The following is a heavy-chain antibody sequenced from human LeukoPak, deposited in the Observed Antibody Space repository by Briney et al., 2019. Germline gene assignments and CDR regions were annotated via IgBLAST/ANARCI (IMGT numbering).Heavy chain of an antibody. CDR1: GGTFSSYA. D-gene: IGHD5-12*01. CDR2: IIPIFGTA. CDR3: AREGKTVTADSGYDLIGGYYFDY. J-gene: IGHJ4*02. Sequence: ASVKVSCKASGGTFSSYAISWVRQAPGQGLEWMGGIIPIFGTANYAQKFQGRVTITADESTSTAYMELSSLRSEDTAVYYCAREGKTVTADSGYDLIGGYYFDYWGQGTLVTVSS. V-gene: IGHV1-69*13.